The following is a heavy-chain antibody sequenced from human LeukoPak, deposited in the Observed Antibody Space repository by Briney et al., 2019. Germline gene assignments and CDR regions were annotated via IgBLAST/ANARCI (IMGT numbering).Heavy chain of an antibody. D-gene: IGHD3-22*01. Sequence: GGSLRLSCAASGFTFSSYWMHWVRQAPGKGLVWVSRINSDGSSTSYADSVKGRFTISRDSAKNTLYLQMNSLRAEDTAVYYCARGYYDSSGYSSFDYWGQGTLVTVSS. CDR1: GFTFSSYW. J-gene: IGHJ4*02. CDR2: INSDGSST. CDR3: ARGYYDSSGYSSFDY. V-gene: IGHV3-74*01.